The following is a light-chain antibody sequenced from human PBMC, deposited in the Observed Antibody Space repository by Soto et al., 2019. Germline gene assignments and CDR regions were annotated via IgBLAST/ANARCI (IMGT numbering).Light chain of an antibody. Sequence: EIVMTQSPATLSVSPGERATLSCRASQSVSSNLAWYQQEPGQAPRLLIYGASTRATGIPARFSGSGSGTDFTLTISSLEPEDCAVYYCQQRRNWPRTFGQGTMVDIK. V-gene: IGKV3-15*01. J-gene: IGKJ1*01. CDR1: QSVSSN. CDR2: GAS. CDR3: QQRRNWPRT.